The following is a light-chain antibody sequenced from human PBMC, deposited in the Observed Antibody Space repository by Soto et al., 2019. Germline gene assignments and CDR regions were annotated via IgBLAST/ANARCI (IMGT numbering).Light chain of an antibody. CDR3: KQYGSSLYT. V-gene: IGKV3-20*01. CDR2: DAS. CDR1: QSVSSSY. J-gene: IGKJ2*01. Sequence: EIVLTQSPGTLSLSPGERATLSCRASQSVSSSYLAWYQQKPGQAPRLLIYDASSKATGIPDRFSGSGSGTDFTLTISRLEPEDCAVYYCKQYGSSLYTFGNGTKLEIK.